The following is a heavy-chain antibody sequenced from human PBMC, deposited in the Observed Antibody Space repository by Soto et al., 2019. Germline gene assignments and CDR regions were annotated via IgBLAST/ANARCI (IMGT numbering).Heavy chain of an antibody. D-gene: IGHD6-19*01. CDR1: GFSFSTYG. CDR3: ARSPMGWDNWYFDL. J-gene: IGHJ2*01. CDR2: IWYDASKT. Sequence: QVQLVESGGGVVQPGRSLRLSCAASGFSFSTYGMHWFRQAPGKGLEWVAVIWYDASKTYYADSVQGRVTISRDNSKSTLYLQLSSLRVDDTAVYYCARSPMGWDNWYFDLWGRGTLVTVSS. V-gene: IGHV3-33*01.